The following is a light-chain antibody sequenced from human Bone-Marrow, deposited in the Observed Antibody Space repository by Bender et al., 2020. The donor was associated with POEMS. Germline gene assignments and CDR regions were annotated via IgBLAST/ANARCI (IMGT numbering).Light chain of an antibody. Sequence: QSVLTQPPSVSGAPGQRVTISCTGNNSNIGADFDVHWYQQLPGTAPKLLIYGINNRPSGVPDRFSGSKSGTSASLAITGLQAEDEADYCCQSYDSSLRVFGGGTKLTVL. CDR1: NSNIGADFD. CDR2: GIN. V-gene: IGLV1-40*01. CDR3: QSYDSSLRV. J-gene: IGLJ3*02.